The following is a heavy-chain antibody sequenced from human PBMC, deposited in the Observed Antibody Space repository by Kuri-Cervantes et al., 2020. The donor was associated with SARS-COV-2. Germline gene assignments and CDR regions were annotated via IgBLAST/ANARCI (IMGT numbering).Heavy chain of an antibody. CDR1: TFTFRSCS. CDR2: ISGSGGST. D-gene: IGHD2-2*02. V-gene: IGHV3-23*01. J-gene: IGHJ4*02. CDR3: TCSYTHLGIDY. Sequence: GESLKISCAASTFTFRSCSMSRVRQAPGKGLEWVSAISGSGGSTYYADSVKGRFTISRDNSKNTLYLQMNSLRAEDTAVYYCTCSYTHLGIDYWGQGTLVTVSS.